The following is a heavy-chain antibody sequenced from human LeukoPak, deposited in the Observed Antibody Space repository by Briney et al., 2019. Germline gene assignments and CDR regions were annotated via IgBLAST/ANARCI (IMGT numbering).Heavy chain of an antibody. V-gene: IGHV3-7*05. CDR2: INQDGHEK. CDR3: VRDMDV. Sequence: GGSLRLSCVTSGFTFSSYWMTWVRQAPGKGLEWVANINQDGHEKDYVDSVKGRFTMSRDNPKNSVYLQMNSLRAEDTAVYFCVRDMDVWAQGTTVTVSS. J-gene: IGHJ6*02. CDR1: GFTFSSYW.